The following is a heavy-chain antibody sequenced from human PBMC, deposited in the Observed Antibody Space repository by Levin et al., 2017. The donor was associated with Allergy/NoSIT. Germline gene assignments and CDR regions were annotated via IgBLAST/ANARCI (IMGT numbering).Heavy chain of an antibody. D-gene: IGHD3-16*01. V-gene: IGHV4-39*01. Sequence: PSETLSLTCTVSGGSISSSSYYWGWIRQPPGKGLEWIGSIYYSGSTYYNPSLKSRVTISVDTSKNQFSLKLSSVTAADTAVYYCARRGRGGNWFDPWGQGTLVTVSS. CDR3: ARRGRGGNWFDP. CDR2: IYYSGST. CDR1: GGSISSSSYY. J-gene: IGHJ5*02.